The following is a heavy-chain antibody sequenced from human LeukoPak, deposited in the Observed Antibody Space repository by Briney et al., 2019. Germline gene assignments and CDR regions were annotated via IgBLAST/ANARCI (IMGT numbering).Heavy chain of an antibody. V-gene: IGHV3-48*03. CDR2: ISSSGSTI. CDR1: GFTSSSYE. CDR3: ARENSGYDFFDY. D-gene: IGHD5-12*01. J-gene: IGHJ4*02. Sequence: PGGSLRLSCAASGFTSSSYEMNWVRQAPGKGLEWVSYISSSGSTIYYADSVKGRFTISRDNAKNSLYLQMNSLRAEDTAVYYCARENSGYDFFDYWGQGTLVTVSS.